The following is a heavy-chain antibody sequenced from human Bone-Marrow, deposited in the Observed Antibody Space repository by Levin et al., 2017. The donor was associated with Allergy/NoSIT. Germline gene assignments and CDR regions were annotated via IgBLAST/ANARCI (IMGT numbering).Heavy chain of an antibody. J-gene: IGHJ4*02. CDR3: TYCSAGVCYGRYNY. V-gene: IGHV1-2*02. D-gene: IGHD2-15*01. Sequence: GLEWMGWINPNNGGTKYAQNFQGRVTLTRDTSISTAYMELSSLTSDDTAIYYCTYCSAGVCYGRYNYWGQGTLVTVS. CDR2: INPNNGGT.